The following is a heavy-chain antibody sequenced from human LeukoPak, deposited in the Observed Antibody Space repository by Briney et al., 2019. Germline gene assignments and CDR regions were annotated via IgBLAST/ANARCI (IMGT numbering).Heavy chain of an antibody. Sequence: GASVKVSCKASGYTFTSYDINWVRQATGQGLEWMGWMNPNSGNTGYAQKFQGRVTMTRNTSISTAYMELSSLRSEDTAAYYCARRVDIVATNDYWGQGTLVTVSS. CDR3: ARRVDIVATNDY. CDR1: GYTFTSYD. V-gene: IGHV1-8*01. J-gene: IGHJ4*02. CDR2: MNPNSGNT. D-gene: IGHD5-12*01.